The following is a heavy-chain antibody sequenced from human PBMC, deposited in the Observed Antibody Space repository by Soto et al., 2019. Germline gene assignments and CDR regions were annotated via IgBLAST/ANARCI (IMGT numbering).Heavy chain of an antibody. J-gene: IGHJ4*02. D-gene: IGHD3-3*01. V-gene: IGHV3-30*18. CDR3: AKSDTGYDFWNGVYFDY. Sequence: QVQLVESGGGVVQPGRSLRLSCAASGFTFSSYGMHWVRQAPGKGREWVAVISYDGGNKYYADSVKGRFTISRDNSKNTVYLQMNSLRAEDTAVYYCAKSDTGYDFWNGVYFDYWGQGTLVTVSS. CDR2: ISYDGGNK. CDR1: GFTFSSYG.